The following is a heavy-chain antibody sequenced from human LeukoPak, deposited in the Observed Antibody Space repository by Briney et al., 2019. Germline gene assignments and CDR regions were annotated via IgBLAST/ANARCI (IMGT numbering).Heavy chain of an antibody. V-gene: IGHV1-69*05. CDR3: ARGYSYGYGTDYYYMDV. Sequence: ASVKVSCKASGGTFSSYAISWVRQAPGQGLEWMGGIIPIFGTANYAQKFQGRVTITTDESTSTAYMELSSLRSEDTAVYYCARGYSYGYGTDYYYMDVWGKGTTVTVSS. CDR2: IIPIFGTA. CDR1: GGTFSSYA. D-gene: IGHD5-18*01. J-gene: IGHJ6*03.